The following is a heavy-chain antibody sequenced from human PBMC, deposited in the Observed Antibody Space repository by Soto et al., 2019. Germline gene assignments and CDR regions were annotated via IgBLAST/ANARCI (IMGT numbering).Heavy chain of an antibody. CDR2: ISTTSTYI. CDR1: GFTFSGDA. CDR3: TRDYVMDV. V-gene: IGHV3-21*01. Sequence: XESLLLSCAASGFTFSGDAMNWVRQAPGKGLEWVSSISTTSTYIYYADSVKGRFTISRDNANNSLHLQMNSLRAEDTAVYYCTRDYVMDVWGQGTTVTVSS. D-gene: IGHD3-10*02. J-gene: IGHJ6*02.